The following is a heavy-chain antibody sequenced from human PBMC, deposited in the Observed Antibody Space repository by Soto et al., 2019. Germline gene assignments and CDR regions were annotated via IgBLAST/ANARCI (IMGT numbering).Heavy chain of an antibody. CDR3: ASLGHYYDSSGYYWPPFDY. J-gene: IGHJ4*02. D-gene: IGHD3-22*01. Sequence: SETLSLTCDVSGDTISTGGYTWAWIRQPPGKALEGIGHTYHSGNPNYNPSLKSRVIISVGRSKNQISLKLSSVTAADTAVYYCASLGHYYDSSGYYWPPFDYWGQGTLVTVSS. CDR1: GDTISTGGYT. CDR2: TYHSGNP. V-gene: IGHV4-30-2*01.